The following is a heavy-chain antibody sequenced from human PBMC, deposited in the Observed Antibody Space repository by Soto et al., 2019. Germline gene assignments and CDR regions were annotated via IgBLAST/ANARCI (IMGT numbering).Heavy chain of an antibody. Sequence: QVQLQESGPGLVKPSQTLSLTCTVSGGSISSGGYYWSWIRQHPGKGLEWIGYIYYSGSTYYNPSIKSRVTISVDTSKNQFSMKLSSVTAADPAVYYCARGVTMVRGVIHTPYFDYWGQGTLVTVSS. D-gene: IGHD3-10*01. CDR2: IYYSGST. CDR3: ARGVTMVRGVIHTPYFDY. V-gene: IGHV4-31*03. J-gene: IGHJ4*02. CDR1: GGSISSGGYY.